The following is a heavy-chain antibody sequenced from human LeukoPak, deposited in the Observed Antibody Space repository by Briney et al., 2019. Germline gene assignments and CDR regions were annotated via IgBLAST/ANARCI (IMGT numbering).Heavy chain of an antibody. V-gene: IGHV1-8*01. J-gene: IGHJ4*02. CDR3: ARTPPKGDIDY. D-gene: IGHD2-21*02. CDR2: MSASSGNP. CDR1: GYTFTNYD. Sequence: ASVKVSCKASGYTFTNYDINWVRQATGQGLEWLGWMSASSGNPGYAQKFQGRVSMTRATSISTAYLELTSLTFDDTAVYYCARTPPKGDIDYWGQGTLVTVSS.